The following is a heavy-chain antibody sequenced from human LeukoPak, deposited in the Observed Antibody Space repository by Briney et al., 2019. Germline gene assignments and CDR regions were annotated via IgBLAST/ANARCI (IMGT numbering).Heavy chain of an antibody. D-gene: IGHD1-26*01. V-gene: IGHV4-38-2*01. J-gene: IGHJ4*02. CDR1: GYSISSGYY. Sequence: PSETLSLTCAVSGYSISSGYYWGWIRQPPGKGLQWIGIIYHSGSTYYNPSLKSRVTISVDTSKNQFSLKLSSVTAADTAVYYCARQSGGATLDYWGQGALVTVSS. CDR3: ARQSGGATLDY. CDR2: IYHSGST.